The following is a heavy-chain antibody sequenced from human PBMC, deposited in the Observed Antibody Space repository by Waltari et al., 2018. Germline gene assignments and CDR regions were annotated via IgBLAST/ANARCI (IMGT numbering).Heavy chain of an antibody. V-gene: IGHV3-7*01. CDR2: IKQDGSEK. CDR1: GLGLSSSW. CDR3: TRGGRDSSWYWRD. D-gene: IGHD6-13*01. Sequence: EVQLVASGGGLAQRGGSLRLAGAASGLGLSSSWMTWGRQASGKGPEGVDNIKQDGSEKYYMDSVKGRFTISRDNTKNSLYLQMNNLRVEDTAVYYCTRGGRDSSWYWRDWGQGTLVTVSS. J-gene: IGHJ4*02.